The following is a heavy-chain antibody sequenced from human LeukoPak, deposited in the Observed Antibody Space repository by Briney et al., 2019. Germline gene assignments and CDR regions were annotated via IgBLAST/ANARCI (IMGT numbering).Heavy chain of an antibody. CDR1: GGSISSSSYY. Sequence: SETLSLTCTVSGGSISSSSYYWGWIRQPPGKVLEWIGYIYYTGSTSYNPSLKSRVTMSLDASKNQFSLELNSVTPADAAVYYCARGGNYWPQWWFDPWGRGTLVSVSS. D-gene: IGHD1-26*01. CDR2: IYYTGST. V-gene: IGHV4-61*05. J-gene: IGHJ5*02. CDR3: ARGGNYWPQWWFDP.